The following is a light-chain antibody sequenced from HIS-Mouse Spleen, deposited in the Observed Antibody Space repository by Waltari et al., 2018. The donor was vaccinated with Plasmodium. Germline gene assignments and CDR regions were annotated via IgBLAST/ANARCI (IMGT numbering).Light chain of an antibody. CDR1: KLGYKY. CDR3: QAWDSSTVV. V-gene: IGLV3-1*01. J-gene: IGLJ2*01. Sequence: SYELTQPPSVSVSPGQTASITCSGDKLGYKYACWYQQKPGQSPVLVIYQDSKRSSGIPERVSGSNSGNTATLTISGTQAMDEADYYCQAWDSSTVVFGGGTKLTVL. CDR2: QDS.